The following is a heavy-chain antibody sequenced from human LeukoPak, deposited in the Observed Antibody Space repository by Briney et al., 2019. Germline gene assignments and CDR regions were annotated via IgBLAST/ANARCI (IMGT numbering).Heavy chain of an antibody. CDR2: INPNSGGT. CDR3: ARFPTIFGVVDDAFDI. D-gene: IGHD3-3*01. Sequence: ASVKVSCKASGYTFTGYYVHWVRQAPGQGLEWMGWINPNSGGTNYAQKFQGRVTMTRDTSISTAYMELSRLRSDDTAVYYCARFPTIFGVVDDAFDIWGQGTMVTVSS. CDR1: GYTFTGYY. V-gene: IGHV1-2*02. J-gene: IGHJ3*02.